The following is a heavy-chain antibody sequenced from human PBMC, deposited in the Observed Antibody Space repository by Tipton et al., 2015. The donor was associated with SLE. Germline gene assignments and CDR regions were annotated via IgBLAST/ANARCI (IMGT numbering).Heavy chain of an antibody. Sequence: GSLRLSCAASGFTFSTYAMSWVRQAPGKGLEWVSGISASGGSTWYADSVKGRFTISRDNSKNTLYLQMNSLRADDTAVYYCAKDRDFTYYYESYFDHWGQGILVTVSS. V-gene: IGHV3-23*01. J-gene: IGHJ4*02. CDR1: GFTFSTYA. CDR2: ISASGGST. CDR3: AKDRDFTYYYESYFDH. D-gene: IGHD3-22*01.